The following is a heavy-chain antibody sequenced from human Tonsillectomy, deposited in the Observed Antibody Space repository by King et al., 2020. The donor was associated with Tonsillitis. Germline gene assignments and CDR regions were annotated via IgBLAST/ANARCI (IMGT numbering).Heavy chain of an antibody. V-gene: IGHV3-43*01. Sequence: VQLVESGGVVVQPGGSLRLSCAASGFTFDDYTMHWVRHAPGKGLEWVSLIRWDGSSTYYADSVKGRFTISRDNSKNSLYLQMNSLTTDDTALYYCARDIRLGLLRDAFDIWGQGTMLTVSS. CDR3: ARDIRLGLLRDAFDI. CDR2: IRWDGSST. CDR1: GFTFDDYT. J-gene: IGHJ3*02. D-gene: IGHD2-15*01.